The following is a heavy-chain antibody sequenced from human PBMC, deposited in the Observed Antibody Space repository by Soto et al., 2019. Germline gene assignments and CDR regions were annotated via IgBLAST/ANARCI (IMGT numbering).Heavy chain of an antibody. CDR1: GFTFSSYW. CDR2: IKQDGSEK. J-gene: IGHJ6*02. D-gene: IGHD3-10*01. CDR3: AREDYYGSGSYSHYYYGMDV. Sequence: PGGSLRLSCAASGFTFSSYWMSWVRQAPGKGLEWVANIKQDGSEKYYVDSVKGRFTISRDNAKNSLYLQMNSLRAEDTAVYYCAREDYYGSGSYSHYYYGMDVWGQGTTVTSP. V-gene: IGHV3-7*03.